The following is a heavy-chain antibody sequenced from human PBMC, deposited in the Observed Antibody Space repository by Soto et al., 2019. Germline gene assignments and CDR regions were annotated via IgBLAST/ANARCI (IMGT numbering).Heavy chain of an antibody. CDR3: AGYCSSTSCYNFYYGMDV. CDR2: IIPIFGTA. J-gene: IGHJ6*02. D-gene: IGHD2-2*02. Sequence: SVKVSCKASGGTFSSYAISWVRQAPGQGLEWMGGIIPIFGTANYAQKFQGRVTITADESTSTAYMELSSLRSEDTAVYYCAGYCSSTSCYNFYYGMDVWGQGTTVTVSS. CDR1: GGTFSSYA. V-gene: IGHV1-69*13.